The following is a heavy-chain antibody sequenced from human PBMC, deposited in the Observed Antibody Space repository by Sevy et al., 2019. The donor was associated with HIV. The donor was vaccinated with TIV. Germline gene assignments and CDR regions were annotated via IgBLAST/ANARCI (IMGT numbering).Heavy chain of an antibody. V-gene: IGHV3-21*01. Sequence: GGSLRLSCAASGFSFSSYAMSWIRQAPGKGLEWISSISSSNIKINDAASAKGRFTISRDNAQESVYLQMDSLRAEDTAVYFCARYDFFSGSSASTNLFDSWGRGTLVTVSS. CDR3: ARYDFFSGSSASTNLFDS. CDR1: GFSFSSYA. CDR2: ISSSNIKI. D-gene: IGHD3-3*01. J-gene: IGHJ4*02.